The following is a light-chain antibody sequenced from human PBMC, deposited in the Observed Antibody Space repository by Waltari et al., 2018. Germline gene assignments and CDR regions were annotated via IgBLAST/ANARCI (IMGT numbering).Light chain of an antibody. Sequence: QSALTQPASVSGSPGQSITISCTGTSSDVGGYNYVSWYHQHPGKAPKLMIYDVSNRPSGVSNRFSGSKSGNTASLTISGLQAEDEADYYCSSYTSSSTNVFGSGTKVTVL. J-gene: IGLJ6*01. CDR3: SSYTSSSTNV. V-gene: IGLV2-14*03. CDR1: SSDVGGYNY. CDR2: DVS.